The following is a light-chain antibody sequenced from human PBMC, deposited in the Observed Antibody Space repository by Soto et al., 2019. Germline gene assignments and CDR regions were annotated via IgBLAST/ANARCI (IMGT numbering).Light chain of an antibody. Sequence: AIRMTQSPSSLSASTGDRVTITCRASQGIGSYLAWYQQKPGKAPKLLIYAASTLQSGVPSRFSGSGSGTDFTLIISCLQSEDFATYCCQQYYSYPRTFGQGTKVEIK. CDR2: AAS. CDR3: QQYYSYPRT. V-gene: IGKV1-8*01. CDR1: QGIGSY. J-gene: IGKJ1*01.